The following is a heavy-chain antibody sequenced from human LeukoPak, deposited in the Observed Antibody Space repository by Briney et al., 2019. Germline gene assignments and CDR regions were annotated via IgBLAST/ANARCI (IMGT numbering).Heavy chain of an antibody. CDR2: INPNSGGT. Sequence: ASVKVSCEASGYTFTGYYMHWVRQAPGQGLEWMGWINPNSGGTNYAQKFQGRVTMTRDTSISTAYMELSRLRSDDTAVYYCARDRSGYFNDAFDIWGQGTMVTVSS. D-gene: IGHD3-3*01. V-gene: IGHV1-2*02. J-gene: IGHJ3*02. CDR3: ARDRSGYFNDAFDI. CDR1: GYTFTGYY.